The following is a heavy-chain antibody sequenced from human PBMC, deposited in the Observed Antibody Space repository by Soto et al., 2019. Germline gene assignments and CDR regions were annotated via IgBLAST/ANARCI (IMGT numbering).Heavy chain of an antibody. J-gene: IGHJ4*02. Sequence: PSETLSLTCAVYGGSFSTYYWAWIRQPPGKGLEWIGETHHSGSTTYSPSLMSRLSISIDTSRNQFTLKLPAVTAADTAVYYCATSYGNAWYTYWGQGTQVTVSS. CDR3: ATSYGNAWYTY. V-gene: IGHV4-34*01. CDR1: GGSFSTYY. D-gene: IGHD6-13*01. CDR2: THHSGST.